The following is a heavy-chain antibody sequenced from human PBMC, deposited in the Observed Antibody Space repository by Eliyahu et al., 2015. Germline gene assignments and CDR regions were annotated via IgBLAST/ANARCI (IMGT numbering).Heavy chain of an antibody. D-gene: IGHD1-26*01. J-gene: IGHJ4*02. Sequence: QVQLQESGPGLVKPSETLSLTCAVSGYSISSGYYWGWIRQPPGKGLEGVGGIHHSGRTYYNPSLKSRVTISVDTSKNQFSLKLSSVTAADTAVYYCARDLWVGATEYYFDYWGQGTLVTVSS. CDR2: IHHSGRT. CDR3: ARDLWVGATEYYFDY. CDR1: GYSISSGYY. V-gene: IGHV4-38-2*02.